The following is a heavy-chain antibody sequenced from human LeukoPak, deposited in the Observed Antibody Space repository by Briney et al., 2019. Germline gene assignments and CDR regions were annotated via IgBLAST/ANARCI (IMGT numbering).Heavy chain of an antibody. CDR3: ARGRNIVVVPAAYWYFDL. Sequence: ASVKVSCKASGYTFTSYGISWVRQAPGQGLEWMGWISAYNGNTNYAQKLQGRVTMTTDTSTSTAYMELRSLRSDDTAVYYSARGRNIVVVPAAYWYFDLWGRGTLVTVSS. CDR1: GYTFTSYG. D-gene: IGHD2-2*01. J-gene: IGHJ2*01. V-gene: IGHV1-18*01. CDR2: ISAYNGNT.